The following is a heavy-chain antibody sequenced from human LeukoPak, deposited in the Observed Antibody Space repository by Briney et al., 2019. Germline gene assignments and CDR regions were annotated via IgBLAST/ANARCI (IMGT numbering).Heavy chain of an antibody. CDR1: GGSISSGGYS. V-gene: IGHV4-30-2*01. D-gene: IGHD5-12*01. Sequence: SETLSLTCAVSGGSISSGGYSWSWIRQPPGKGLEWIGYIYHSGSTYYNPSLKSRVSISLDTSKNQFSLKLSSVTAADTAVYYCVRGVGETIVATPGFETDWGQGTLVTVSS. J-gene: IGHJ4*02. CDR3: VRGVGETIVATPGFETD. CDR2: IYHSGST.